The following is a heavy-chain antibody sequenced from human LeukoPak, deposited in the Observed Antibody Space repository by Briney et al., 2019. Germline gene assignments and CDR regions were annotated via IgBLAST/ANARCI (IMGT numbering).Heavy chain of an antibody. D-gene: IGHD2-15*01. CDR3: ARVSHPAYCSGGSCSSFDY. CDR2: IYYSGST. V-gene: IGHV4-39*01. J-gene: IGHJ4*02. Sequence: PSETLSLTCTVSSGSISSSTYYWGWIRQPPGKGLEWIGSIYYSGSTYHNPSLKSRVTMSEDTSKNQFSLKLNSVTAADTAVYYCARVSHPAYCSGGSCSSFDYWGQGTLVTVSS. CDR1: SGSISSSTYY.